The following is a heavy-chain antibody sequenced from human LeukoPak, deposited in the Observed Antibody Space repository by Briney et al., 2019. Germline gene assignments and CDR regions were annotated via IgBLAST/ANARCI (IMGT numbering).Heavy chain of an antibody. J-gene: IGHJ3*02. CDR2: ISGSGGST. CDR3: ARGGYSSSPNDAFDI. CDR1: GFTFGDYA. V-gene: IGHV3-23*01. Sequence: PGGSLRLSCTPSGFTFGDYAMSWFRQAPGKGLEWVSAISGSGGSTYYADSVKGRFTISRDNSKNTLYLQMNSLRAEDTAVYYCARGGYSSSPNDAFDIWGQGTMVTVSS. D-gene: IGHD6-6*01.